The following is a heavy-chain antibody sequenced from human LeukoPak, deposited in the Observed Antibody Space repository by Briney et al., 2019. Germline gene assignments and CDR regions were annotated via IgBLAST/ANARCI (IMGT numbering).Heavy chain of an antibody. CDR2: IYYSGST. CDR3: ARDKGGGHIDY. J-gene: IGHJ4*02. V-gene: IGHV4-28*03. CDR1: SYSISSSNW. D-gene: IGHD2-21*01. Sequence: SETLSLTCAVSSYSISSSNWWGWIRQPPGKGLEWIGYIYYSGSTYYNPSLKSRVTISVDTSKNQFSLKLSSVTAADTAVYYCARDKGGGHIDYWGQGTLVTASS.